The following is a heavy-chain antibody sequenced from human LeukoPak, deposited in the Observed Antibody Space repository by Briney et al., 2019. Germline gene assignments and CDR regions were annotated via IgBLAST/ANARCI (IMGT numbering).Heavy chain of an antibody. V-gene: IGHV3-53*01. D-gene: IGHD2-2*02. CDR3: ARGRGGYCSSTSCYTPDY. CDR1: GFTVSSNY. CDR2: IYSGGST. J-gene: IGHJ4*02. Sequence: GGSLRLSCVASGFTVSSNYMSWVRQAPGKGLEWVSVIYSGGSTYYADSVKGRFTISRDNSKNTLYLQMNSLRAEDTAVYYCARGRGGYCSSTSCYTPDYWGQGTLVTVSS.